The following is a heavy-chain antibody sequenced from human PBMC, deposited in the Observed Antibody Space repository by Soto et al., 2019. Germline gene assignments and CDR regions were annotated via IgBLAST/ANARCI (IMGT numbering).Heavy chain of an antibody. CDR2: IIPIFGTA. Sequence: AASVKVSCKASGGTFSSYAISWVRQAPGQGLEWMGGIIPIFGTANYAQKFQGRVTITADESTSTAYMELSSLRSEDTAVYYCAREETGTTSGWFDPWGQGTLVTVSS. CDR1: GGTFSSYA. J-gene: IGHJ5*02. CDR3: AREETGTTSGWFDP. D-gene: IGHD1-7*01. V-gene: IGHV1-69*13.